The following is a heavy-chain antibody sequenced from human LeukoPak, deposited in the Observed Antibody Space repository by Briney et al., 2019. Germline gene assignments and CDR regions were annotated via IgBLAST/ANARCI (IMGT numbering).Heavy chain of an antibody. CDR1: GFSLSTSGVG. V-gene: IGHV2-5*02. CDR3: VHSDRYTSGWVFDF. D-gene: IGHD6-25*01. Sequence: SGPTLLKPTQTLTLTCTFSGFSLSTSGVGVGWIRQPPGKALEWLALIYWDDDKRYSPSLKSRLTITKDTSKNQVVLTMTNMDPVDTATYYCVHSDRYTSGWVFDFWGQGTLVTVSS. J-gene: IGHJ4*02. CDR2: IYWDDDK.